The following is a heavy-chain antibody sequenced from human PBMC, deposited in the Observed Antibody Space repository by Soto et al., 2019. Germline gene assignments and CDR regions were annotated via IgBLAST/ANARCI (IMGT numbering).Heavy chain of an antibody. CDR1: GGSFSSYD. CDR3: ARGPGYGDYERLNWYCAL. D-gene: IGHD4-17*01. Sequence: QVQLQESGPGLVKPSETVSVTCTVSGGSFSSYDWSWIRQPPGKGLEWIGYIYYSGSTNYNPSLKSGVTISVDTSKNHYSLTLSSVTAADTAVYYCARGPGYGDYERLNWYCALRGRGTLVTVSS. V-gene: IGHV4-59*01. J-gene: IGHJ2*01. CDR2: IYYSGST.